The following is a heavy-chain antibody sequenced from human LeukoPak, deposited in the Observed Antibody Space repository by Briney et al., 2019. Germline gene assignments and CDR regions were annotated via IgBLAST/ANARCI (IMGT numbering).Heavy chain of an antibody. D-gene: IGHD3-9*01. Sequence: ASVKVSCMASGYTFTSYAMHWVRQAPGQRLEWMGWINAGNGNTKYSQKFQGRVTITRDTSASTAYMELSSLRSEDTAVYYCAWGYDILTGVDAFDIWGQGTMVTVSS. J-gene: IGHJ3*02. CDR2: INAGNGNT. V-gene: IGHV1-3*01. CDR1: GYTFTSYA. CDR3: AWGYDILTGVDAFDI.